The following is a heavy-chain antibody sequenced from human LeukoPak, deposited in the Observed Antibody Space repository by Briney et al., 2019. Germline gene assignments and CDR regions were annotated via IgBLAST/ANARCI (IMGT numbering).Heavy chain of an antibody. Sequence: GGSLRLSCAASGFTFSSYEMKWVRQAPGKGLEWVSSISGSDSDIHYADSVRGRFTTSRDNAKNSLYLQINSLRAEDTAVYYCARELAYSYSYYYYGLDAWGQGTTVIVSS. J-gene: IGHJ6*02. CDR1: GFTFSSYE. V-gene: IGHV3-48*03. CDR3: ARELAYSYSYYYYGLDA. CDR2: ISGSDSDI. D-gene: IGHD5-18*01.